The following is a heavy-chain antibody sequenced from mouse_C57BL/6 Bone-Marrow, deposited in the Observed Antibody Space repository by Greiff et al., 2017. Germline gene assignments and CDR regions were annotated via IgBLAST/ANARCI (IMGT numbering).Heavy chain of an antibody. Sequence: VQLQQPGAELVKPGASVKMSCKASGYTFTSYWITWVKQRPGQGLEWIGDIFPGSGSTNYNEKFKSKATLTVDTSSSTAYMQLSSLTSEDSAIYDCARNWGSFDYWGQGTTLTVSS. J-gene: IGHJ2*01. CDR2: IFPGSGST. D-gene: IGHD4-1*01. CDR1: GYTFTSYW. CDR3: ARNWGSFDY. V-gene: IGHV1-55*01.